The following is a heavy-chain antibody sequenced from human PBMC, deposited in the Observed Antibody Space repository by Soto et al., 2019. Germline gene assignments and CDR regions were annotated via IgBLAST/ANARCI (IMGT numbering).Heavy chain of an antibody. V-gene: IGHV3-11*05. Sequence: GGSLTLSCAPSAFTFSDYYMSWIRPAPGKGLEWVSYISSSSSYTNYADSVKGRFTISRDNDKSSLYLQMNSLRAEDTAVYYCARDGSIRSWFDPWGQGSLVTVSS. CDR3: ARDGSIRSWFDP. CDR2: ISSSSSYT. J-gene: IGHJ5*02. CDR1: AFTFSDYY. D-gene: IGHD3-3*01.